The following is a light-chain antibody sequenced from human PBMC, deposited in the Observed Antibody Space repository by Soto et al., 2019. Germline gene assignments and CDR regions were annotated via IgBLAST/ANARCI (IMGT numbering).Light chain of an antibody. CDR1: QGISSY. J-gene: IGKJ5*01. V-gene: IGKV1-9*01. Sequence: DIQLTQSPSLLSASVGDRVTITCRASQGISSYLAWYQQKPGKAPKLLIYAASTLPSGVPSRFSGSGSGTEFNLTISSLQPEDFATYYCQQLNSYPITCGQGTRLEI. CDR2: AAS. CDR3: QQLNSYPIT.